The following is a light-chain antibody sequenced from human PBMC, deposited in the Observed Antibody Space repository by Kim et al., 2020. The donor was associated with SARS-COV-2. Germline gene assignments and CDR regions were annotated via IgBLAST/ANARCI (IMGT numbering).Light chain of an antibody. CDR2: KAS. Sequence: SASVGDRVTITCRASQSISSWLAWYQQKPGKAPKLLIYKASSLESGVPSRFSGSGSGTESTLTISSLQPDDFATYYCQQYNSYPYTFGQGTKLEI. CDR3: QQYNSYPYT. V-gene: IGKV1-5*03. CDR1: QSISSW. J-gene: IGKJ2*01.